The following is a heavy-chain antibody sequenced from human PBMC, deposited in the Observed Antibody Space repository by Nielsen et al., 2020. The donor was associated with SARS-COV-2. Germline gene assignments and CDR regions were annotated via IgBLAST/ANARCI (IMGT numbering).Heavy chain of an antibody. J-gene: IGHJ4*02. Sequence: GESLKISCAASGFTFSNAWMSWVRQAPGKGLEWVSAISGSGGSTYYADSVKGRFTISRDNSKNTLYLQMNSLRAEDTAVYYCAKDSSGSYHFDYWGQGTLVTVSS. CDR1: GFTFSNAW. CDR3: AKDSSGSYHFDY. CDR2: ISGSGGST. D-gene: IGHD1-26*01. V-gene: IGHV3-23*01.